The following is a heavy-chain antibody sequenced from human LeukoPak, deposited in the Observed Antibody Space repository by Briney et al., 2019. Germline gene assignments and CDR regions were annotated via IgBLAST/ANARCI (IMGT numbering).Heavy chain of an antibody. D-gene: IGHD3-10*01. CDR3: AKDGGVRGPDYYYYMDV. CDR1: GFVFDNHD. J-gene: IGHJ6*03. V-gene: IGHV3-30*02. Sequence: GGSLRLSCGASGFVFDNHDMHWVRQAPGKGLEWVAFIRSDGYHTYYADSVKGRFTITRDNSKNTLYLQMNSLRAEDTAVYYCAKDGGVRGPDYYYYMDVWGKGTTVTISS. CDR2: IRSDGYHT.